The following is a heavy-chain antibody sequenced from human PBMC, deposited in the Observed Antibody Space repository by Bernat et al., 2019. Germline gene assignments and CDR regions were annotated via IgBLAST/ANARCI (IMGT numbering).Heavy chain of an antibody. CDR2: IYYSGST. D-gene: IGHD6-13*01. CDR3: ARGGAAAGRMDV. J-gene: IGHJ6*02. CDR1: GGSISSSSYY. V-gene: IGHV4-39*02. Sequence: QLQLQESGPGLVKPSETLSLTCTVSGGSISSSSYYWGWIRQPPGKGLEWIGSIYYSGSTYYNPSLKSRVTISVDTSKNHFSLKLSSVTAADTAVYYCARGGAAAGRMDVWGQGTTVTVSS.